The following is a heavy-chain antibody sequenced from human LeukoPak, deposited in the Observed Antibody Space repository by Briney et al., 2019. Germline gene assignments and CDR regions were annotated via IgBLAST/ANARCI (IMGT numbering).Heavy chain of an antibody. J-gene: IGHJ4*02. CDR2: ISGSGGST. V-gene: IGHV3-23*01. Sequence: GGSLRLSCAASGFTFSSYAMSWVRQAPGKGLEWVSAISGSGGSTYYADSVKGRFTISRDNSKNTLYLQMNSLKTEDTAVYYCTTDPVMVRGVIFDYWGQGTLVTVSS. CDR1: GFTFSSYA. CDR3: TTDPVMVRGVIFDY. D-gene: IGHD3-10*01.